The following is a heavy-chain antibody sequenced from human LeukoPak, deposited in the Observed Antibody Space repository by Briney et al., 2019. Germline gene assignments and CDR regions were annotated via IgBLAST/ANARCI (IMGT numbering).Heavy chain of an antibody. V-gene: IGHV1-69*05. J-gene: IGHJ6*03. Sequence: GASVKVSCKASGGTFSSYAISWVRQAPGQGLEWMGGIIPIFGTANYAQKFQGRVTITTDESTSTAYMELSSLRSEDTAVYYCARGDRGEGSYLVGYYYYMDVWGKGTTVTVSS. CDR3: ARGDRGEGSYLVGYYYYMDV. CDR1: GGTFSSYA. D-gene: IGHD1-26*01. CDR2: IIPIFGTA.